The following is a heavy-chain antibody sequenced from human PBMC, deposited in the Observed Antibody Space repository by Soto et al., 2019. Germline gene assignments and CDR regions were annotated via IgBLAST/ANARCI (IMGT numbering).Heavy chain of an antibody. D-gene: IGHD3-3*01. CDR1: GGTFSSYA. Sequence: ASVKVSCKASGGTFSSYAISWVREAPGQGLEWMGGIIPIFGTANYAQKFQGRVTITADESTSTAYMELSSLRSEDTAVYYCASVSGYYIAIDYYGMDVWGQGTTVTVSS. V-gene: IGHV1-69*13. CDR2: IIPIFGTA. CDR3: ASVSGYYIAIDYYGMDV. J-gene: IGHJ6*02.